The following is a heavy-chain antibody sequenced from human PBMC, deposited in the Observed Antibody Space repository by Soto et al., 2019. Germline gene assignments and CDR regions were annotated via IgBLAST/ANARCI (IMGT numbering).Heavy chain of an antibody. D-gene: IGHD3-22*01. CDR1: GFTFSTYK. Sequence: GGSLRLSCAASGFTFSTYKMNWVRQAPGKGLEWVSYISSGSSTIYYADSVKGRFTISRDNAKNSLYLQMNSLRAEDTAVYYCARAQDYYDSSGYYYVYYFDYWGQGT. V-gene: IGHV3-48*01. CDR3: ARAQDYYDSSGYYYVYYFDY. CDR2: ISSGSSTI. J-gene: IGHJ4*02.